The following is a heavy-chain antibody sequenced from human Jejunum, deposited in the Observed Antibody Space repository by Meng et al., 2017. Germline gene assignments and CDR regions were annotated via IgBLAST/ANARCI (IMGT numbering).Heavy chain of an antibody. Sequence: SVKVSCKASGGTFSSYSITWVRQAPGQGLEGMGGIIPIFGTANYAQRFQGRITITADDSTGTAYMELSSLTFEDTALYYCTRDNLRLNYYGLDVWGQGTTVTVSS. CDR1: GGTFSSYS. V-gene: IGHV1-69*13. D-gene: IGHD4-17*01. CDR2: IIPIFGTA. J-gene: IGHJ6*02. CDR3: TRDNLRLNYYGLDV.